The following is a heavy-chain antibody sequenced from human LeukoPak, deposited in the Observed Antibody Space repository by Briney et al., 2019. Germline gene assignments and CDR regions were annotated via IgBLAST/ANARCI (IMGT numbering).Heavy chain of an antibody. Sequence: GGSLRLSCAASGFTFRSYAMNWVRQAPGKGLEWVSALSGSGGRTYYADSVKGRFTISRDNAKNTLYLQMNSLRAEDTAAYYCARDPTTVAFFDYWGQGTLVTVSS. CDR3: ARDPTTVAFFDY. CDR2: LSGSGGRT. V-gene: IGHV3-23*01. CDR1: GFTFRSYA. J-gene: IGHJ4*02. D-gene: IGHD4-17*01.